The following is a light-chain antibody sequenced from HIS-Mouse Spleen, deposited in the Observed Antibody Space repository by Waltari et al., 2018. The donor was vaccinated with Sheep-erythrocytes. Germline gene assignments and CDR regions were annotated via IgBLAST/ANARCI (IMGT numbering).Light chain of an antibody. CDR3: MIWHSSAWV. CDR2: YKSDSDK. CDR1: SGINVGTYR. V-gene: IGLV5-45*03. J-gene: IGLJ3*02. Sequence: QAVLTQPSSLSASPGASASLTCTSRSGINVGTYRIYCYQQKPGSPPQYLLRYKSDSDKQQGSGVPSRFSGSKDASANAGILLISGLQSEDEADYYCMIWHSSAWVFGGGTKLTVL.